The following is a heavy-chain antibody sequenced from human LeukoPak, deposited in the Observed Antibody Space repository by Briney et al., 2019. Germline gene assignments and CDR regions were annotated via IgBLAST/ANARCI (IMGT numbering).Heavy chain of an antibody. D-gene: IGHD1-14*01. CDR3: ANIKNDY. CDR2: ISDTK. J-gene: IGHJ4*02. CDR1: GFTFSSYP. V-gene: IGHV3-23*01. Sequence: SGGSLRLSCAASGFTFSSYPMSWVRQTPGKGLEWVSSISDTKYYAGSVKGRFTISRGNSKNTLYLQMSSLRAEDTAVYYCANIKNDYWGQGTLVTVSS.